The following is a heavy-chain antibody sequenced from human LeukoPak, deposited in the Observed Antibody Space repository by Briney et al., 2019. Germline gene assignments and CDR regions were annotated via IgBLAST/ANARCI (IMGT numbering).Heavy chain of an antibody. D-gene: IGHD3-10*01. CDR3: AREWWGSGSYPNYFDY. CDR2: IKQDGSEK. V-gene: IGHV3-7*01. CDR1: GFTFSSYW. Sequence: GGSLRLSCAASGFTFSSYWMSWVRQAPGKGLEWVANIKQDGSEKYYVDSVKGRFTISRDNAKNSLYLQMNSLRAEDTAVYYCAREWWGSGSYPNYFDYWGQGTLVTVSS. J-gene: IGHJ4*02.